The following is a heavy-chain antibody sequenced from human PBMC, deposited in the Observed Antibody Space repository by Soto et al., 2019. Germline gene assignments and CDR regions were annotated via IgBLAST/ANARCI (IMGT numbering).Heavy chain of an antibody. D-gene: IGHD2-15*01. CDR2: IYTGGST. V-gene: IGHV4-4*07. CDR3: ARASVGPPGGGSWIMPFDY. CDR1: VGSIINYY. Sequence: PSETLSLTCTFSVGSIINYYWGWIRQPAGKGLEWIGRIYTGGSTNYNPSLKSRVTMSTDTSKNQFSLRLTSVTAADTAVYYCARASVGPPGGGSWIMPFDYWGQGALVTVSS. J-gene: IGHJ4*02.